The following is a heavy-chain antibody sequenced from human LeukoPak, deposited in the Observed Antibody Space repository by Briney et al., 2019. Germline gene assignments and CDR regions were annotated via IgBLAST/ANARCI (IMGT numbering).Heavy chain of an antibody. CDR3: ARDLYYYDSSGLGGDNY. J-gene: IGHJ4*02. CDR1: GYTFTGYY. V-gene: IGHV1-2*02. Sequence: GASVKVSCKASGYTFTGYYMHWVRQAPGQGLEWMGWINPNSGGTNYAQKFQGRATMTRDTSISTAYMELSRLRSDDTAVYYCARDLYYYDSSGLGGDNYWGQGTLVTVSS. D-gene: IGHD3-22*01. CDR2: INPNSGGT.